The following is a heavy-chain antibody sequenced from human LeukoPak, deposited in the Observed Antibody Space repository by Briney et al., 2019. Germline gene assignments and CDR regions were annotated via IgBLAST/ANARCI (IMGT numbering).Heavy chain of an antibody. D-gene: IGHD1-26*01. CDR2: ITASGTAM. J-gene: IGHJ4*02. CDR1: GFTFSSYS. V-gene: IGHV3-48*02. CDR3: ASSGSYRFDY. Sequence: GGSLRLSCAASGFTFSSYSMNWVRQAPGKGLEWVSHITASGTAMFYADSVKGRFTISRDNAKNSLYLQMNSLRDKDTAVYYCASSGSYRFDYWGQGTLVTVSS.